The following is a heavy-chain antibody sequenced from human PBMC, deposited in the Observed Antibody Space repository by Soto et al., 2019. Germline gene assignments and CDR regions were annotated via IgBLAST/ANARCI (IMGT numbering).Heavy chain of an antibody. Sequence: EVQLLESGGGLVQPGGSLRLSCAASGFTSSRFAMSWVRQAPGKGLEWVSGTSGSGDRTYYADSVKGRFTISRDNSKNTLYLQMNSLRVEDTAVVYCAKETVVVVAATGGAFDIWGQGTIVTVSS. D-gene: IGHD2-15*01. CDR1: GFTSSRFA. J-gene: IGHJ3*02. V-gene: IGHV3-23*01. CDR3: AKETVVVVAATGGAFDI. CDR2: TSGSGDRT.